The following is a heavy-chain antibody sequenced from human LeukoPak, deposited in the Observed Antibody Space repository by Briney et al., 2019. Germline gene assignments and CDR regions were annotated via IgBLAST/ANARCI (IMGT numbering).Heavy chain of an antibody. D-gene: IGHD3-10*01. CDR1: GYSFTNYW. Sequence: GESLKISCKASGYSFTNYWIGWVRQMPGKGLEWVGIIYPGDSDTRYGPSFQGQVTISADKSISTAYLQRSSLQASDTAIYYCATYAGSSSKYFRDWGQGTLVTVSS. CDR3: ATYAGSSSKYFRD. V-gene: IGHV5-51*01. CDR2: IYPGDSDT. J-gene: IGHJ1*01.